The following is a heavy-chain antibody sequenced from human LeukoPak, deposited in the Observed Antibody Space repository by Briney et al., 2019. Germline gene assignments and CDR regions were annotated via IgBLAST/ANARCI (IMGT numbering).Heavy chain of an antibody. CDR1: GYTFSGYY. D-gene: IGHD4-11*01. CDR2: INPNNGDT. CDR3: ARAQPPYSSPYYYGMDV. V-gene: IGHV1-2*02. J-gene: IGHJ6*02. Sequence: ASVKVSCKASGYTFSGYYIHWVRQAPGQGLEWMGWINPNNGDTNYSQKFQDRVTMTRDTSISTAYMELSRLRSDDTAVYYCARAQPPYSSPYYYGMDVWGQGTTVTVSS.